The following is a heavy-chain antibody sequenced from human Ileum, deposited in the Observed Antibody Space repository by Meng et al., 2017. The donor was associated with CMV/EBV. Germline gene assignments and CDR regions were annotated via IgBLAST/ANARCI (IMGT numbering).Heavy chain of an antibody. J-gene: IGHJ5*02. CDR3: AREGAPYDILTGYYFVVGWFDP. V-gene: IGHV3-48*03. CDR2: ISSSGSTI. D-gene: IGHD3-9*01. CDR1: GFTFSSYE. Sequence: GGSLRLSCAASGFTFSSYEMNWVRQAPGKGLEWVSYISSSGSTIYYADSVKGRFTISRDNAKNSLYLQMYSLRAEDTAVYYCAREGAPYDILTGYYFVVGWFDPWGQGTLVTVSS.